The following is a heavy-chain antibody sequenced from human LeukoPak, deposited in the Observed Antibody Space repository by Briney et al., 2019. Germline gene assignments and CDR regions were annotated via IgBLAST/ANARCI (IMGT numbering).Heavy chain of an antibody. D-gene: IGHD1-26*01. CDR1: GFTLGNYW. V-gene: IGHV3-74*03. J-gene: IGHJ4*02. Sequence: GGSLRLSCAASGFTLGNYWMHWVRQAPGKGLVWVSRGDGDGSHSTYADSVKGRFTISRDNAKNTLYLQMNSLRAEDTAVYYCTRDEPSGSYYPVGCWGQGTLVTVSS. CDR2: GDGDGSHS. CDR3: TRDEPSGSYYPVGC.